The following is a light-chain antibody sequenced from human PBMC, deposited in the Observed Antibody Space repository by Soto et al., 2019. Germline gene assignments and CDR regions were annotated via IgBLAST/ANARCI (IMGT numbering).Light chain of an antibody. Sequence: QSVLTQPPSVSGAPGQRVTISCTGSSSNIGAGNDVYWYQQRPGTAPKLLIFGNINRPSGVPDRFSGSKSGTSASLAITGLQAEDEGDYYYQSYDSTRSARYVFGTGTKLTVL. CDR2: GNI. J-gene: IGLJ1*01. CDR3: QSYDSTRSARYV. CDR1: SSNIGAGND. V-gene: IGLV1-40*01.